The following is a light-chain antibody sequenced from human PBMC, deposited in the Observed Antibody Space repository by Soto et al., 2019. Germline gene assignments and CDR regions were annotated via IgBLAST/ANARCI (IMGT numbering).Light chain of an antibody. CDR1: KWGDKY. Sequence: SYELTQPPSVSVSPGQTASITCSGDKWGDKYACWYQQKPGQSPVLVIYQDSKRPSGIPERFSGSNSGNTATLTISGTQAMDEADYYCQAWDSSTYVFGTGTKLTAL. V-gene: IGLV3-1*01. CDR3: QAWDSSTYV. CDR2: QDS. J-gene: IGLJ1*01.